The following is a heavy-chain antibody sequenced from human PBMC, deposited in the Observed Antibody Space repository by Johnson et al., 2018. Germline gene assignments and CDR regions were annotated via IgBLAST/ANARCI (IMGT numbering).Heavy chain of an antibody. V-gene: IGHV3-33*05. J-gene: IGHJ5*02. CDR2: ISYDGSNK. Sequence: VQLVESGGGAVQPGRSLRLSCAASGFTFRSYGMHWVRQAPGKGLEWVAVISYDGSNKYYADSVKGRFTVSRDTSKNTLYLQMNSLRVEDTAVYYCARDEGSRFDPWGQGTLVTVSS. CDR1: GFTFRSYG. D-gene: IGHD3-10*01. CDR3: ARDEGSRFDP.